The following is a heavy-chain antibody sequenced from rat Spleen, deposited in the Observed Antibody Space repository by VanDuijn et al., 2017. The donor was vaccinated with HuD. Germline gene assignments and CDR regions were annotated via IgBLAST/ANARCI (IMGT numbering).Heavy chain of an antibody. V-gene: IGHV5-31*01. CDR2: ITNSGGST. CDR3: TKYYSSYISPYFDY. CDR1: GFTFNNHW. Sequence: EVQLVESGGGLVQPGRSLKLSCVASGFTFNNHWMSWIRQAPGKGLEWVASITNSGGSTYYRDSVKGRFTISRDNAKSTLYLQMDSLRSEDTATYYCTKYYSSYISPYFDYWGQGVMVTVSS. D-gene: IGHD1-2*01. J-gene: IGHJ2*01.